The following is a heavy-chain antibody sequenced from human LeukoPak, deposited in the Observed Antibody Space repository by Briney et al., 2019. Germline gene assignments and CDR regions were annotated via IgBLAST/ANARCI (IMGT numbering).Heavy chain of an antibody. CDR2: IYHSGTT. V-gene: IGHV4-38-2*02. CDR3: ARERRSYYYGSGSYFSY. J-gene: IGHJ4*02. D-gene: IGHD3-10*01. CDR1: GGSISSYY. Sequence: SGTLSLTCTVSGGSISSYYWGWIRQPPGKGLEWIGIIYHSGTTYYNPSLKSRVTISVDTSKNQSSLKLRSVTAADTAVYYCARERRSYYYGSGSYFSYWGQGTLVTVSS.